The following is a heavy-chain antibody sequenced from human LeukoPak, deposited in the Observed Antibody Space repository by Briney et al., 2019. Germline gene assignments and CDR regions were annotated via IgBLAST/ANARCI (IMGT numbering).Heavy chain of an antibody. Sequence: SETLSLTCTVSGGSMSSYYWSWIRQPPGKGLEWIGYIYYSGSTNSNSSLKRRVTISVDTSKNQFSLKLTSVTPADTAVYYCARHYGTSGYFSSFFDYWGQGSLVTVSS. J-gene: IGHJ4*02. CDR1: GGSMSSYY. CDR3: ARHYGTSGYFSSFFDY. CDR2: IYYSGST. V-gene: IGHV4-59*01. D-gene: IGHD3-22*01.